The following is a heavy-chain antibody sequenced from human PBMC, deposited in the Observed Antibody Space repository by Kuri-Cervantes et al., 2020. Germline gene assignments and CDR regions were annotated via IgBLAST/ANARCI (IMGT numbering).Heavy chain of an antibody. J-gene: IGHJ4*02. V-gene: IGHV3-30-3*01. CDR3: ARGGKDGYNYFMSYY. Sequence: GESLKISCAASGFTFSSYAMHWVRQAPGKVLEWVAVISYDGSNKYYADSEKGRFTITRDNSKNTLYLQMNSLRAEDTAVYYCARGGKDGYNYFMSYYWGQGTQVTVSS. D-gene: IGHD5-24*01. CDR1: GFTFSSYA. CDR2: ISYDGSNK.